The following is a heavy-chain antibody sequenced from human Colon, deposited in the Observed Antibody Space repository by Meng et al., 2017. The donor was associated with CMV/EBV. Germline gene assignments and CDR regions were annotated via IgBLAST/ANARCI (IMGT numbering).Heavy chain of an antibody. V-gene: IGHV3-30*04. CDR1: GFPFRLYA. CDR2: MSYDGGEK. Sequence: GGSLRLSCAASGFPFRLYAVHWVRQAPGKGLEWVAVMSYDGGEKYYADSVQGRFTISRDNSNNTLFLQMHSLRAEDTAVYYCARTLGHCNSTSCPDAFDVWGQGTMVTVSS. D-gene: IGHD2-2*01. J-gene: IGHJ3*01. CDR3: ARTLGHCNSTSCPDAFDV.